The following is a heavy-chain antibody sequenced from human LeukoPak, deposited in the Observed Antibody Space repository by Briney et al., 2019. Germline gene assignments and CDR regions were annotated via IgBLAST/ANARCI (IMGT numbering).Heavy chain of an antibody. CDR3: ARNTVTTHSDAFDI. D-gene: IGHD4-4*01. J-gene: IGHJ3*02. CDR2: IYYSGST. Sequence: PSETLSLTCTVSGGSISSYYWSWIRQPPGKGLEWIGYIYYSGSTNYNPSLKSRVTISVDTSKNQFSLKLSSVTAADTAVYYCARNTVTTHSDAFDIWGRGTMVTVSS. CDR1: GGSISSYY. V-gene: IGHV4-59*01.